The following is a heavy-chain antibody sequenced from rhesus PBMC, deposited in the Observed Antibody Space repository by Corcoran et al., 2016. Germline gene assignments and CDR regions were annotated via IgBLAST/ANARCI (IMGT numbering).Heavy chain of an antibody. CDR1: GYTFTDYY. J-gene: IGHJ4*01. CDR3: VATTVATVDY. D-gene: IGHD4-29*01. V-gene: IGHV1-138*01. CDR2: IHPKTGVT. Sequence: QVQLVQSGAEVKKPGSSVKVSCKASGYTFTDYYMHWVRQAPGQGLAWGGTIHPKTGVTNNTQKYRDRVTIARDTSTSTAYIELSSLRSEDTAVYYCVATTVATVDYWGQGVLVTVSS.